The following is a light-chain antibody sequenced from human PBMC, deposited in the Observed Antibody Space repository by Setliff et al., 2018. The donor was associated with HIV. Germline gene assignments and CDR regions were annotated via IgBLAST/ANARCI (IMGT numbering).Light chain of an antibody. V-gene: IGLV2-14*01. Sequence: QSVLTQPASVSGSPGQSITISCTGSSSDVGGYKYVSWYQQHPGKAPKLIIYDVTNRPSGVSNSFSGSKSGNTASLTISGLQAEDEAEYYCSSYAGSYKLVFGGGTK. CDR3: SSYAGSYKLV. CDR1: SSDVGGYKY. J-gene: IGLJ2*01. CDR2: DVT.